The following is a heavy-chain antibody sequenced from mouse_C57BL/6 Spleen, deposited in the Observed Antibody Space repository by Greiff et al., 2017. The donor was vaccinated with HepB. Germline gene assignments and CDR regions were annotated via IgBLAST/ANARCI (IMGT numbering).Heavy chain of an antibody. J-gene: IGHJ3*01. Sequence: EVKLQESGPGLVKPSQSLSLTCSVTGYSITSGYYWNWIRQFPGNKLEWMGYISYDGSNNYNPSLKNRISITRDTSKNQFFLKLNSVTTEDTATYYCAREAYYYGSSYEAYWGQGTLVTVSA. CDR3: AREAYYYGSSYEAY. V-gene: IGHV3-6*01. D-gene: IGHD1-1*01. CDR1: GYSITSGYY. CDR2: ISYDGSN.